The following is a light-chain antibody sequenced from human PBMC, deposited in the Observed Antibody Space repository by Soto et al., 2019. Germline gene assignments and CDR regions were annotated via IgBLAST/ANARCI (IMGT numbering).Light chain of an antibody. J-gene: IGKJ5*01. CDR1: QDISNY. CDR3: QQYDNLPVT. CDR2: DAS. Sequence: DLQMTQSPSSLSASVGDRVTITCQASQDISNYVNWYQQKPGKAPKLLIYDASNLETGVPSRFAGSGSGTTFTFTISSLQPEDIATYFCQQYDNLPVTFGQGTRLEIE. V-gene: IGKV1-33*01.